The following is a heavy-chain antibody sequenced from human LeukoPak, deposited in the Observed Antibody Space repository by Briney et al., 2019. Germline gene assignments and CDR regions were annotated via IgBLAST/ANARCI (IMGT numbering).Heavy chain of an antibody. V-gene: IGHV3-74*01. CDR2: ISSDGITT. Sequence: GGSLRLSCAASGFTFSSYWMHWVRQAPGKGLVRVSRISSDGITTTYADSVKGRFTISRDNTKNSVYLQMSSLRAEDTAVYYCAREVWGPEYWGQGTLVTVSS. J-gene: IGHJ4*02. D-gene: IGHD1-14*01. CDR3: AREVWGPEY. CDR1: GFTFSSYW.